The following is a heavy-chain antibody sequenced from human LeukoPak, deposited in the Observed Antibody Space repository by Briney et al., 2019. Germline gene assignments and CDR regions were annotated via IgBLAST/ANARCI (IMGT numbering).Heavy chain of an antibody. J-gene: IGHJ4*02. CDR3: ARGAAEQWLTPSFDY. Sequence: SETLSLTCTVSGGSISSYYWSWIRQPPGKGLEWIGYIYYSGSTNYNPSLKSRVTISVDTSKNQFSLKLSSVTAADTAVYYCARGAAEQWLTPSFDYWGQGTLVTVSS. CDR1: GGSISSYY. D-gene: IGHD6-19*01. CDR2: IYYSGST. V-gene: IGHV4-59*01.